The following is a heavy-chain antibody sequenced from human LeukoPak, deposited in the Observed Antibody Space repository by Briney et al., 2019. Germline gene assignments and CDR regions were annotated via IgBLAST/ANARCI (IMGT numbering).Heavy chain of an antibody. CDR2: ITGNSGTI. CDR3: VIAYASSENWRFDY. J-gene: IGHJ4*02. Sequence: PGGSLRLSCEASGLIFSRSTISWVRQVPGKGLEWVSYITGNSGTIYYADSVRGRFTVSRDNAKNSVFLQMNGLRAEDTAVYYCVIAYASSENWRFDYWGQGTLVTVSS. D-gene: IGHD2-8*01. V-gene: IGHV3-48*04. CDR1: GLIFSRST.